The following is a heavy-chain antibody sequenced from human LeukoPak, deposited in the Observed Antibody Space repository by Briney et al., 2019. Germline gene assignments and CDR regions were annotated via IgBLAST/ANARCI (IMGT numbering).Heavy chain of an antibody. J-gene: IGHJ4*02. Sequence: GGSLRLSCAASGFTFSSYEMNWVRQAPGKGLEWVSYISSSGSTIYYADSVKGRFTISRDNAKNSLYLQMNSLRAEDTAVYYCARLLPGIAVAGTLDYWGQGTLVTV. CDR3: ARLLPGIAVAGTLDY. CDR2: ISSSGSTI. D-gene: IGHD6-19*01. CDR1: GFTFSSYE. V-gene: IGHV3-48*03.